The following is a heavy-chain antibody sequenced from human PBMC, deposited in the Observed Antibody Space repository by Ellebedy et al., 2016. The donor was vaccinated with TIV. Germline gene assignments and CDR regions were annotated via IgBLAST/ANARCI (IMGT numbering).Heavy chain of an antibody. V-gene: IGHV3-13*05. J-gene: IGHJ2*01. CDR2: IGTAGDP. Sequence: GESLKISCAASGFTFSSYDMHWVRLATAKGLEWVSAIGTAGDPHYPGSVKGRFTISRENAKNSLYLRMNSLRAGDTAVYYCASGGSAPAQPWYFDLWGRGTLVTVSS. D-gene: IGHD3-10*01. CDR3: ASGGSAPAQPWYFDL. CDR1: GFTFSSYD.